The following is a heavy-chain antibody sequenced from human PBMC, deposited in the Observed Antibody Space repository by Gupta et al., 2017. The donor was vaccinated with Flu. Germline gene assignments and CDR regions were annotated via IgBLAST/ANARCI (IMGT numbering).Heavy chain of an antibody. CDR1: GGPFSGYY. V-gene: IGHV4-34*01. CDR3: ARWGRWFDP. D-gene: IGHD7-27*01. J-gene: IGHJ5*02. Sequence: QVQLQQWGAGLLKPSETLSLTCAVYGGPFSGYYWSWIRQPPGKGLEWIGEINHSGSTNYNPSLKSRVTISVDTSKNQFSLKLSSVTAADTAVYYCARWGRWFDPWGQGTLVTVSS. CDR2: INHSGST.